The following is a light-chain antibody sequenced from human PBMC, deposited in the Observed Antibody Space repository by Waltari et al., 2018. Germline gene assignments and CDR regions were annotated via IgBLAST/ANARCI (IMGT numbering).Light chain of an antibody. J-gene: IGLJ2*01. V-gene: IGLV1-44*01. Sequence: QTILTQPHSASGTPGQRVTVSCSGDHSNIGKNTVNWYQHLPGTAPKLLIYRDNQRPSGVPDRFSGSRSGTSASLAISGLRPDDEASYYCATWDDRQSGVVFGGGTTLTVL. CDR2: RDN. CDR1: HSNIGKNT. CDR3: ATWDDRQSGVV.